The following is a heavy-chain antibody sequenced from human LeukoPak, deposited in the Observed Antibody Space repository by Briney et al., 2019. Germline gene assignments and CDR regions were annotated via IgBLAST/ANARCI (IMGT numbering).Heavy chain of an antibody. V-gene: IGHV4-59*08. CDR2: MYYSGST. CDR3: ARLNSYYFDY. J-gene: IGHJ4*02. CDR1: GASISSYY. Sequence: SETLSLTCTVSGASISSYYWSWIRQPPGKGLEWIGYMYYSGSTNYNPSLKSRVTISGDTSKNHFSLKLSSVTAADTAVYYCARLNSYYFDYWGQGNLVTVSS. D-gene: IGHD5-18*01.